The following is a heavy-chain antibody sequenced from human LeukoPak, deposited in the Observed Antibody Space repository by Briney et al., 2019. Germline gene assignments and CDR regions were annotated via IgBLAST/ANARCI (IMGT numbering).Heavy chain of an antibody. Sequence: GGSLRLSCAASGSTFSSYAMSWVRQAPGKGLEWVSAISGSGGSTYYADSVKGRFTISRDNSKNTLYLQMNSLRAEDTAVYYCAKGAMIVVVGGDYFDYWGQGTLVTVSS. CDR2: ISGSGGST. CDR3: AKGAMIVVVGGDYFDY. V-gene: IGHV3-23*01. J-gene: IGHJ4*02. CDR1: GSTFSSYA. D-gene: IGHD3-22*01.